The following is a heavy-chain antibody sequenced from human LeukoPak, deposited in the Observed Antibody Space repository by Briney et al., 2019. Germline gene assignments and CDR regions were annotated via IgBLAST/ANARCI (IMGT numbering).Heavy chain of an antibody. CDR2: IKQDGSEK. D-gene: IGHD2-15*01. CDR3: ARDCGGSCYDAFDI. CDR1: GFTFSSYW. Sequence: GGSLRLSCAASGFTFSSYWMSWVRQAPGKGLEWVANIKQDGSEKYYVDSVKGRFTISRDNAKNSLYLQMNSLRAEDTAVYYYARDCGGSCYDAFDIWGQGTMVTVSS. J-gene: IGHJ3*02. V-gene: IGHV3-7*01.